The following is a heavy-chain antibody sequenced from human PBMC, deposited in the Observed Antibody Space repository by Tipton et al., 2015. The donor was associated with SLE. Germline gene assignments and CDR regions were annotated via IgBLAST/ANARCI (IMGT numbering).Heavy chain of an antibody. Sequence: TLSLTCAISGDSVSSNSGAWNWIRQSPSRGLEWLGRAYYRSNWYNDYAVSVKGRISINPDTSKNQFSLQLNSVTPEDTAVYYCATYITAAGNYYYYMDVWGNGTTVTVSS. CDR3: ATYITAAGNYYYYMDV. D-gene: IGHD1-20*01. V-gene: IGHV6-1*01. CDR1: GDSVSSNSGA. J-gene: IGHJ6*03. CDR2: AYYRSNWYN.